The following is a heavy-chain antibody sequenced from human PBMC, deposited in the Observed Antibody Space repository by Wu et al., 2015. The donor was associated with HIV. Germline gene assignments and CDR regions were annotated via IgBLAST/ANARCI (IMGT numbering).Heavy chain of an antibody. Sequence: QVQLVQSGAEVKKPGASVKVSCKASGYTFTSYAIDWMRQVPGQGLEWMGWISGYNGNTNYAQKFEGRLTLTKDSSTRTVYMELKSLRSDDTAVYYCARDPSLSGSDLYPFDPWGQGTLVTVSS. CDR2: ISGYNGNT. CDR1: GYTFTSYA. V-gene: IGHV1-18*01. D-gene: IGHD1-20*01. J-gene: IGHJ5*02. CDR3: ARDPSLSGSDLYPFDP.